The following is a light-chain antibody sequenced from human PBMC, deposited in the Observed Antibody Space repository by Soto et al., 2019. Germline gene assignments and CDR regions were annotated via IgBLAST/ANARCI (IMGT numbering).Light chain of an antibody. J-gene: IGLJ2*01. CDR3: NSYTSSSTLV. CDR1: SSDVGGYNY. CDR2: EVH. Sequence: QSALTQPDSVSGSPGQSITISCTGTSSDVGGYNYVSWYQHHPGKAPKLMLYEVHNRPSGVSNRFSGSKSGNTASLTISALQAEDEADYYCNSYTSSSTLVFGGGTKLTVL. V-gene: IGLV2-14*01.